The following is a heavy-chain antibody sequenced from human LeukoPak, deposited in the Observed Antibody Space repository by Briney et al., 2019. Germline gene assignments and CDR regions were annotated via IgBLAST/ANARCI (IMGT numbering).Heavy chain of an antibody. J-gene: IGHJ6*02. D-gene: IGHD5-12*01. V-gene: IGHV4-59*08. Sequence: GSLRLSCAASGFTFSDYYMSWIRQPPGKGLEWIGYIYYSGSTNYNPPLKSRVTISVDTSKNQFSLKLSSVTAADTAVYYCARRGYSGYVNYGMDVWGQGTTVTVSS. CDR2: IYYSGST. CDR3: ARRGYSGYVNYGMDV. CDR1: GFTFSDYY.